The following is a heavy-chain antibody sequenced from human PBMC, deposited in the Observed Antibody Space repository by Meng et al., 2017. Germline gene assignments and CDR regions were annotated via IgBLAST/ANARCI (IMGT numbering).Heavy chain of an antibody. J-gene: IGHJ4*02. V-gene: IGHV3-33*01. CDR2: IWYDGSNK. CDR3: ARDPPAAAESHFDY. D-gene: IGHD6-13*01. CDR1: GFTFSSYG. Sequence: GESLKISCAASGFTFSSYGMHWVRQAPGKGLEWVAVIWYDGSNKYYADSVKGRFTISRDNSKNTLYLQMNSLRAEDTAVYYCARDPPAAAESHFDYWGQGTLVTVSS.